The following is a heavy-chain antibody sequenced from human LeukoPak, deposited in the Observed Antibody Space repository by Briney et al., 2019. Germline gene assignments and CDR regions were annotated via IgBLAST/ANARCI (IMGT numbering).Heavy chain of an antibody. CDR2: IYYSGST. J-gene: IGHJ4*02. D-gene: IGHD3-3*01. V-gene: IGHV4-30-4*08. CDR1: GFTFSSYS. CDR3: ARVPAYDFWSGYPSGG. Sequence: LRLSCAASGFTFSSYSMNWVRQAPGKGLEWIGYIYYSGSTYYNPPLKSRVTISVDTSKNRFSLKLSSVTAADTAVYYCARVPAYDFWSGYPSGGWGQGTLVTVSS.